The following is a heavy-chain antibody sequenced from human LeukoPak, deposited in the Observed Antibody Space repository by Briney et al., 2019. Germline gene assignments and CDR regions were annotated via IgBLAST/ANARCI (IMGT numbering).Heavy chain of an antibody. J-gene: IGHJ4*02. CDR2: ISSSGSTI. CDR1: GFTFSSYE. D-gene: IGHD6-13*01. CDR3: ARAAAVAYDY. V-gene: IGHV3-48*03. Sequence: GGSLRLSCAASGFTFSSYEMNWVRQAPGKGLEWVSYISSSGSTIYYADSVKGRFTISRDNAKNSLYLQMNSLRVEDTAVYYCARAAAVAYDYWGQGTLVTVSS.